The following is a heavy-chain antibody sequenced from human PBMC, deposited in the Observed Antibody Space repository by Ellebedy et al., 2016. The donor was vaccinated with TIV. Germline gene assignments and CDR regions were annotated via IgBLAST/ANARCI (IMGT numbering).Heavy chain of an antibody. Sequence: GSLRLSCTVSGGSIISSPYYWGRVRQPPGKGLEWIGTIYYSGSTYYNPSLKSRVTISVDTSKNQFSLNLTSVTAADTAVYYCARNVMIFTFDKWYSDLWGRGTRVTVSS. CDR1: GGSIISSPYY. J-gene: IGHJ2*01. D-gene: IGHD3/OR15-3a*01. CDR2: IYYSGST. V-gene: IGHV4-39*01. CDR3: ARNVMIFTFDKWYSDL.